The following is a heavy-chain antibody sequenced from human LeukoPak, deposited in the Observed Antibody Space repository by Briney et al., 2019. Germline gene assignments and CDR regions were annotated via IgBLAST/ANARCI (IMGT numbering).Heavy chain of an antibody. V-gene: IGHV4-59*01. CDR3: ATYGAVPARNPFHY. D-gene: IGHD1-14*01. Sequence: PSETLSLTCSVPGGSISTYYWTWIRQPPGKGLEWIGYIHYSGGANYNPSLKSRVTISVDTSKNQFSLQLTSVTAADTAMYYCATYGAVPARNPFHYWGQGTLVTVSS. CDR2: IHYSGGA. CDR1: GGSISTYY. J-gene: IGHJ4*02.